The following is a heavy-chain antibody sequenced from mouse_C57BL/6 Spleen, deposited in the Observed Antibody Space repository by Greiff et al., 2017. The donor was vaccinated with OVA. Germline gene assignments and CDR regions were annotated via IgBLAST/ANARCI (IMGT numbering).Heavy chain of an antibody. CDR2: IYPGSGST. D-gene: IGHD1-1*01. Sequence: QVQLQQPGAELVKPGASVKMSCKASGYTFTSYWITWVKQRPGKGLEWIGDIYPGSGSTNYNEKFKSKATLTVDTSSSTAYMQLSSLTSEDSAVYYCARNYYGSSHYFDYWGQGTTLTVSS. V-gene: IGHV1-55*01. J-gene: IGHJ2*01. CDR3: ARNYYGSSHYFDY. CDR1: GYTFTSYW.